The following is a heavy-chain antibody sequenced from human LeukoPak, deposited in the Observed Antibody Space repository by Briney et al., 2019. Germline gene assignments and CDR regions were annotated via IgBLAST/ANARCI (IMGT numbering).Heavy chain of an antibody. V-gene: IGHV1-2*04. Sequence: ASVKVSCKASGYTFTGYFMHWVRQAPGQGLEWMGWINPNSGDTNYTQKFQGWVTMTRDTSISTAYMELSRLRSDDTAVYYCARGPEYSSSWYNWFDPWGQGTLVTVSS. D-gene: IGHD6-13*01. J-gene: IGHJ5*02. CDR2: INPNSGDT. CDR3: ARGPEYSSSWYNWFDP. CDR1: GYTFTGYF.